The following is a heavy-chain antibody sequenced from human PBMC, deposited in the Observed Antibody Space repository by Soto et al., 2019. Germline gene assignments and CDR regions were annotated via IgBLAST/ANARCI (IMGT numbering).Heavy chain of an antibody. Sequence: QVQLQQWGAGLLKPSETLSLTCAVYGGSFSGYYWSWIRQPPGKGLEWIGEINHSGSTNYNPSLKSRVTISVDTSKNQFSLKLSSVSAADTAVYYCARGVVYYGSGANWFDPWGQGTLATVSS. CDR2: INHSGST. CDR1: GGSFSGYY. D-gene: IGHD3-10*01. J-gene: IGHJ5*02. CDR3: ARGVVYYGSGANWFDP. V-gene: IGHV4-34*01.